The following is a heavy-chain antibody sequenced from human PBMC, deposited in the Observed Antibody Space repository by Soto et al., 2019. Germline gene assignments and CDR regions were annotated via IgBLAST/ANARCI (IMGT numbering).Heavy chain of an antibody. CDR2: ISGSGGST. CDR3: AKAGTLYYYDSRVTDAFDI. V-gene: IGHV3-23*01. D-gene: IGHD3-22*01. CDR1: GFTFSSYA. Sequence: GGSLRLSCAASGFTFSSYAMSWVRQAPGKGLEWVSAISGSGGSTYYADSVKGRFTISRDNSKNTLYLQMNSLRAEDTAVYYCAKAGTLYYYDSRVTDAFDIWGQGTMVTVSS. J-gene: IGHJ3*02.